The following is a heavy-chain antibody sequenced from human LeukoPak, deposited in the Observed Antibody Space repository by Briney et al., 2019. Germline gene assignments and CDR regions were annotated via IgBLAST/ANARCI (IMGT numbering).Heavy chain of an antibody. CDR1: GFTFSNYA. CDR2: IGRSGDDS. CDR3: AKDWRADY. Sequence: GGSLTLFCAASGFTFSNYAMTWARQAPGKGREGVSAIGRSGDDSKYATPVKGRLTISRDNSKNTLYLRMNSLRVEDTATYYRAKDWRADYWGQGTLVTVSS. V-gene: IGHV3-23*01. J-gene: IGHJ4*02.